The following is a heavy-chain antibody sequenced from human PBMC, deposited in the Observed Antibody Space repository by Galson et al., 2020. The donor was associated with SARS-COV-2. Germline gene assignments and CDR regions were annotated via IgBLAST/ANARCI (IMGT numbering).Heavy chain of an antibody. CDR1: GGSISSGGYY. J-gene: IGHJ6*02. V-gene: IGHV4-31*03. Sequence: SETLSLTCTVSGGSISSGGYYWSWIRQHPGKGLEWIGYIYYSGSTYYNPSLKSRVTISVDTSKNQFSLKLSSVTAADTAVYYCARVKMVRGVKDGMDVWGQGTTVTVSS. CDR2: IYYSGST. CDR3: ARVKMVRGVKDGMDV. D-gene: IGHD3-10*01.